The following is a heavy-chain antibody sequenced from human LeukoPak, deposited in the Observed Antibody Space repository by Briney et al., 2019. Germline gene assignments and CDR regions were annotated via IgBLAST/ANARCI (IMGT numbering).Heavy chain of an antibody. CDR3: ARVGIAARGDAFDI. Sequence: SETLSLTCAVYGGSFSGYYWSWIRQPPGKGLEWIGEINHSGSTNYNPSLKSRVTISVDTSKSQFSLKLSSVTAADTAVYYCARVGIAARGDAFDIWGQGTMVTVSS. CDR1: GGSFSGYY. D-gene: IGHD6-6*01. V-gene: IGHV4-34*01. CDR2: INHSGST. J-gene: IGHJ3*02.